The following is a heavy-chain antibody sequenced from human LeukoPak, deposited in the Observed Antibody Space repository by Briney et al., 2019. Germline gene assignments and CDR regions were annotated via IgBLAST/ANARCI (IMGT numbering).Heavy chain of an antibody. CDR3: AKTVNFYDSRRLDY. V-gene: IGHV3-30*18. CDR1: GFTFSNYG. CDR2: ISYDGNNQ. J-gene: IGHJ4*02. Sequence: PGGSLRLSCAASGFTFSNYGMHWVRQAPGKGLEWVAFISYDGNNQYYADSVKGRFTISRDNSKNTLYLQTNSLRPEDTAVYYCAKTVNFYDSRRLDYWGQGALVTVSS. D-gene: IGHD3-22*01.